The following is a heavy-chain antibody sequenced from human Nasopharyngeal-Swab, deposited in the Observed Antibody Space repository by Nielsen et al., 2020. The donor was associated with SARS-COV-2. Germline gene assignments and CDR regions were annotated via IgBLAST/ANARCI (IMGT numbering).Heavy chain of an antibody. CDR1: GFTFNSYA. V-gene: IGHV3-23*01. CDR2: ISGSGDTT. Sequence: GGSLRLSCAASGFTFNSYAMRWVRQAPGKGLEWVSIISGSGDTTYYADSVKDRFTISRDNSKNTLYLQTNSLRVEDTAVYYCAKAPYLRGLDVWGQGTTVTVSS. CDR3: AKAPYLRGLDV. D-gene: IGHD2-21*01. J-gene: IGHJ6*02.